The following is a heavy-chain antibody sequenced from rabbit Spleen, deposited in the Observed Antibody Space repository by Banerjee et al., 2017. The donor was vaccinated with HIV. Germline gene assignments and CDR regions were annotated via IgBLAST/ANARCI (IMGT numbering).Heavy chain of an antibody. CDR3: ARDLGYSHSSGYFAGTFDL. CDR2: INIVTGKS. Sequence: EQLEESGGGLVKSEGSLTLTCKASGVSLNDKDVMCWVRQAPGKGLEWIACINIVTGKSVYASWAKGRFTISKTSSTTVTLQMTSLTAADTATYFCARDLGYSHSSGYFAGTFDLWGQGTLVTVS. D-gene: IGHD1-1*01. CDR1: GVSLNDKDV. V-gene: IGHV1S45*01. J-gene: IGHJ3*01.